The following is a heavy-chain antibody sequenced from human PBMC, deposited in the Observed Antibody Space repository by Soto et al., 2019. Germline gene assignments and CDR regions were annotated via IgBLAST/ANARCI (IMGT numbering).Heavy chain of an antibody. J-gene: IGHJ5*02. D-gene: IGHD3-3*01. Sequence: TVSCTASRGTFNSYAISWVRQAHRQGLEWMGGIIPIFGTANYAQKLQGRVTMTTDTSTSTAYMELRSLRSDDTAVYYCARLPAYRVVLGWIDPWRQGTLVSVSS. CDR3: ARLPAYRVVLGWIDP. V-gene: IGHV1-69*05. CDR2: IIPIFGTA. CDR1: RGTFNSYA.